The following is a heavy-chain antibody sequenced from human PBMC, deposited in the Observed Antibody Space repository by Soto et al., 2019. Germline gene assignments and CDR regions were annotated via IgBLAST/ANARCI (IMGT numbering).Heavy chain of an antibody. CDR2: ISWNSGSI. V-gene: IGHV3-9*01. D-gene: IGHD6-13*01. CDR3: EKDTAALPRYYLDY. Sequence: SLILSCVASGFTLDDYAMHWVRQAPGKGLEWVSGISWNSGSIGYADSVKGRFTISRDNAKNSLYLQMNSLRAEDTALYYCEKDTAALPRYYLDYWGQGTLVTVSS. CDR1: GFTLDDYA. J-gene: IGHJ4*02.